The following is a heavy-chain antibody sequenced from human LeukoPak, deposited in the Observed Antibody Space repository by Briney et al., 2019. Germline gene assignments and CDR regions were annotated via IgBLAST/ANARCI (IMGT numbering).Heavy chain of an antibody. V-gene: IGHV1-2*06. J-gene: IGHJ4*02. CDR1: GYTFTGYY. D-gene: IGHD6-13*01. CDR3: ARDGSSRIAATS. Sequence: ASVKVSCKASGYTFTGYYMHWVRQAPGQGLEWMGRINPNSGGTNYAQKFQGRVTMTRDTSTNTVYMELSSLRSEDTAVYYCARDGSSRIAATSWGQGTLVTVSS. CDR2: INPNSGGT.